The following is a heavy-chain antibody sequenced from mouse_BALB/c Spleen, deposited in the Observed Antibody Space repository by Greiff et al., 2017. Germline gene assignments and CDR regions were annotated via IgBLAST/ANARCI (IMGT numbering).Heavy chain of an antibody. D-gene: IGHD1-1*01. CDR3: ARWNYGSSQYFDY. CDR2: IYPGGGYT. CDR1: GYTFTHYW. V-gene: IGHV1-63*02. J-gene: IGHJ2*01. Sequence: QVQLKESGAELVRPGTSVKISCKASGYTFTHYWLGWVKQRPGHGLEWIGDIYPGGGYTNYNEKFKGKATLTADTSSSTAYMQLSSLTSEDSAVYFCARWNYGSSQYFDYWGQGTTLTVSS.